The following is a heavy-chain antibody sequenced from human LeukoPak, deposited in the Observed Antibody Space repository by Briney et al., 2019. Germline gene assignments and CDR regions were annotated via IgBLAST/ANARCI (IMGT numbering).Heavy chain of an antibody. Sequence: GGSLRLSCAASGFTFSRHSMNGVRQAPGKGLEWVSSINIDSSYIYYADSVKGRFTISRDNAKNSLYLQKNSLRAEDTAAYYCARGSYVQQRQDLFDYWGQGTLVTVSS. CDR2: INIDSSYI. CDR1: GFTFSRHS. D-gene: IGHD6-13*01. CDR3: ARGSYVQQRQDLFDY. V-gene: IGHV3-21*01. J-gene: IGHJ4*02.